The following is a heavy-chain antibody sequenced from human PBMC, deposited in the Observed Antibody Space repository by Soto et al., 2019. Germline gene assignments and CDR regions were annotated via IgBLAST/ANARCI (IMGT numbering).Heavy chain of an antibody. V-gene: IGHV1-69*06. Sequence: RASVKVSCKTSGGTFSNFAINWVRQAPGHGLEWMGAIIPLFTTTKYAQKFQGRATITADKSTTTDKSTTTAYMELTSLRSEDTAIYYCARGVPYYYNSSGYPLNSWGQGTLVTVS. J-gene: IGHJ5*02. D-gene: IGHD3-22*01. CDR2: IIPLFTTT. CDR1: GGTFSNFA. CDR3: ARGVPYYYNSSGYPLNS.